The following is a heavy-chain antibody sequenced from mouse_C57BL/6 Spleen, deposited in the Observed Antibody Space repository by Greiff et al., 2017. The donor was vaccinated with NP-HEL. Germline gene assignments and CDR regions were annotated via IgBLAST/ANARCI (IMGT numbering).Heavy chain of an antibody. Sequence: QVQLKESGAELVRPGASVTLSCKASGYTFTDYEMHWVKQTPVHGLEWIGAIDPETGGTAYNQKFKGKAILTADKSSSTAYMELRSLTSEDSAVYYCTRITTVVATKDYFDYWGQGTTLTVSS. CDR3: TRITTVVATKDYFDY. V-gene: IGHV1-15*01. D-gene: IGHD1-1*01. CDR1: GYTFTDYE. J-gene: IGHJ2*01. CDR2: IDPETGGT.